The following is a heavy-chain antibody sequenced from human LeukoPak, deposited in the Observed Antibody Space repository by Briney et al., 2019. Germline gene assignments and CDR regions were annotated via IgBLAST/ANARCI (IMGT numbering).Heavy chain of an antibody. Sequence: GGSLRLSCAASGSTFSTGAMHWVRQDPGKGLEWVAFIRYDGSNKYYADSVKGRFTISRDNSKNTLYLQMNSLRAEDTAVYYCAKDPRRGVGFVGATFDYWGQGTLVSVSS. D-gene: IGHD1-26*01. J-gene: IGHJ4*02. CDR1: GSTFSTGA. V-gene: IGHV3-30*02. CDR2: IRYDGSNK. CDR3: AKDPRRGVGFVGATFDY.